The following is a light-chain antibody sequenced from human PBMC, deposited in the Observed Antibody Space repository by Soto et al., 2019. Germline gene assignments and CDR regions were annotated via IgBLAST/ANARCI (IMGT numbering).Light chain of an antibody. CDR3: QQYNNWPPIN. Sequence: EIVNTHAPATLSVSPVERATLSCRASQSVSSNLAWYQQKPGQAPRLLIYGASTRATGIPARFSGSGSGTDFTLTIRSLQSEDFAVYYCQQYNNWPPINCGQGTRRAIK. CDR2: GAS. V-gene: IGKV3-15*01. J-gene: IGKJ5*01. CDR1: QSVSSN.